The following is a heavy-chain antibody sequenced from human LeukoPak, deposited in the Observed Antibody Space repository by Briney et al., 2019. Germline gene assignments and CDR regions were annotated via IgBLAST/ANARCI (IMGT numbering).Heavy chain of an antibody. CDR1: GFTFDDYA. CDR3: AKGGQDYSSGWYLDY. CDR2: ISWNSGSI. D-gene: IGHD6-19*01. Sequence: PGRSLRLSCAASGFTFDDYAMHWVRQAPGKGLEWVSGISWNSGSIGYADSVKGRFTISRDNAKNSLYLQMNSLRAEDTAVYYCAKGGQDYSSGWYLDYWGQGTLVTVSS. J-gene: IGHJ4*02. V-gene: IGHV3-9*01.